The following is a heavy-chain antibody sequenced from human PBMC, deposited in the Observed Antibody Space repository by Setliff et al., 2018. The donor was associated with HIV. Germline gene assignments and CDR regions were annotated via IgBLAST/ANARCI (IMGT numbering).Heavy chain of an antibody. J-gene: IGHJ6*03. V-gene: IGHV4-34*01. CDR1: GGSFSDYY. CDR3: AKGVAGLQYYYYYMDV. D-gene: IGHD6-19*01. CDR2: ITHSGST. Sequence: SETLSLTCAVYGGSFSDYYWTWIRQPPGKGLEWIGEITHSGSTNYNPSLETRVTISVDTSKNQFSLKLSSVTAANTAVYYCAKGVAGLQYYYYYMDVWGKGTTVTVSS.